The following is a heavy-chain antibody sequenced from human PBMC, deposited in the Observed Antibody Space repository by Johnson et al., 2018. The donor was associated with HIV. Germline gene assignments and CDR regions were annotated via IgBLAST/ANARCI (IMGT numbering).Heavy chain of an antibody. D-gene: IGHD1-7*01. Sequence: QVQLVESGGGVVQPGGSLRLSCAASGFTFSSYWMSWVRQAPGKGLEWVAVISYDGSNKYYADSVKGRFTISRDNSKNTLYLQMNSLRAEDTAVYYCARERNYGTHAAFDIWGQGTMVTVSS. CDR3: ARERNYGTHAAFDI. V-gene: IGHV3-30*03. CDR1: GFTFSSYW. J-gene: IGHJ3*02. CDR2: ISYDGSNK.